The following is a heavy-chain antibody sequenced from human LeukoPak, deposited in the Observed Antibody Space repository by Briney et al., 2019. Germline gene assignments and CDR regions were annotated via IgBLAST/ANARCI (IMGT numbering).Heavy chain of an antibody. CDR1: GGSFSGYY. CDR3: ARDQRRPYYYYYGMDV. J-gene: IGHJ6*04. CDR2: INHSGST. Sequence: SETLSLTCAVYGGSFSGYYWSWIRQPPGKGLEWIGEINHSGSTNYNPSLKSRVTISVDTSKNQFSLKLSSVTAADTAVYYCARDQRRPYYYYYGMDVWGKGTTVTVSS. D-gene: IGHD6-25*01. V-gene: IGHV4-34*01.